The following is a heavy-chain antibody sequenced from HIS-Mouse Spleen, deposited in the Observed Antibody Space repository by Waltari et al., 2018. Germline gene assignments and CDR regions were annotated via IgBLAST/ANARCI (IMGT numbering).Heavy chain of an antibody. V-gene: IGHV3-30*04. J-gene: IGHJ4*02. Sequence: QVQLVESGGGVVQPGRSLRLSCAASGFTFSSYAMHWVRQAPGKGLGWVAVISYDGSNKYYADSVKGRFTISRDNSKNTLYLQMNSLRAEDTAVYYCARDSYSSSWYFDYWGQGTLVTVSS. D-gene: IGHD6-13*01. CDR1: GFTFSSYA. CDR3: ARDSYSSSWYFDY. CDR2: ISYDGSNK.